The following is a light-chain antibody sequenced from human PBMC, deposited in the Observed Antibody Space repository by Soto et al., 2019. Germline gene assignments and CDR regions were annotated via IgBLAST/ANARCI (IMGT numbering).Light chain of an antibody. J-gene: IGLJ2*01. CDR2: DVS. CDR3: SSYTSSSTFVV. V-gene: IGLV2-14*01. Sequence: QSVLTQPASVSGSPGQSITISCTGTSSDVGGYNYVSWYQRHPGKAPKLMIYDVSNRSSGVSNRFSGSKSGNTASLTISGLQAEDEADYYCSSYTSSSTFVVFGGGTKLTVL. CDR1: SSDVGGYNY.